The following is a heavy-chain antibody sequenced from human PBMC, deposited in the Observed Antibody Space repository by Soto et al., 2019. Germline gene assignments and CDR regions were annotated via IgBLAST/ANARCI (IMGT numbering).Heavy chain of an antibody. J-gene: IGHJ6*02. CDR1: GFRFSDFH. CDR3: VLNYYGLDV. Sequence: EVQLVESGGGLVQPGGSLRLSCEVSGFRFSDFHMDWVHQAPGKGLEWVGRSRNEANSHTTDYAASVKGRFTISRHDLKNSLFLQMNSLKIEDTAVYYCVLNYYGLDVLGQGTTVTVSS. CDR2: SRNEANSHTT. D-gene: IGHD3-10*01. V-gene: IGHV3-72*01.